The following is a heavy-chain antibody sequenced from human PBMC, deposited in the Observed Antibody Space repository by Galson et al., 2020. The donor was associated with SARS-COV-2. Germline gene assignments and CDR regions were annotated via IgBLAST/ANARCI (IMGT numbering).Heavy chain of an antibody. J-gene: IGHJ4*02. V-gene: IGHV4-61*01. CDR2: IYSSGGT. CDR1: GGSVSSGSYL. CDR3: ARGSVFGVIVIDY. Sequence: SETLSLTCTVSGGSVSSGSYLWSWIRQPTGKGLEYIGYIYSSGGTNYNPSLKSRVTMSVDTPKNQVSLKLNSVTAADTAVYYCARGSVFGVIVIDYWGQGTLVTVSS. D-gene: IGHD3-3*01.